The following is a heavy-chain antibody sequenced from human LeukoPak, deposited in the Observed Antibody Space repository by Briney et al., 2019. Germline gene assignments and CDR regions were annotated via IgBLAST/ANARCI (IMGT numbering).Heavy chain of an antibody. CDR2: ISSGGGGT. Sequence: PGGSLRLSCAASGFTFSDYYMSWIRQAPGKGLEWVSYISSGGGGTYYPDSVKGRFTISRDNSKNTLYLQVNSLRAEDTAVYYCAKGKTNLDYWGQGTLVTVSS. CDR3: AKGKTNLDY. V-gene: IGHV3-11*01. CDR1: GFTFSDYY. J-gene: IGHJ4*02. D-gene: IGHD2-8*01.